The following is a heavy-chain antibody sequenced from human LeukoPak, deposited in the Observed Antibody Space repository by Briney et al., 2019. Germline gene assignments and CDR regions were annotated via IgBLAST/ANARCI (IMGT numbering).Heavy chain of an antibody. CDR1: GYTFTGYY. J-gene: IGHJ3*02. Sequence: ASVKVSCKASGYTFTGYYMHWVRQAPGQGLGWMGWINPNSGGTNYAQKFQGRVTMTRDTSISTAYMELSRLRSDDTAVYYCASYYDILTGYWLDAFDIWGQGTMVTVSS. CDR2: INPNSGGT. CDR3: ASYYDILTGYWLDAFDI. D-gene: IGHD3-9*01. V-gene: IGHV1-2*02.